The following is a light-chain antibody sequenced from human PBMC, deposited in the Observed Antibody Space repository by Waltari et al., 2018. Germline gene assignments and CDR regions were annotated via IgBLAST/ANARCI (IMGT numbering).Light chain of an antibody. CDR3: QQSYSSPRT. Sequence: IQMTQSPSSLSASVGDRVTITCRASQSIRSYLNWYQQKPGKAHKLLIYVQSSLQSGVPXXFSGSGSGTDFTLTISSLQPEDFATYYCQQSYSSPRTFGRGTKVEIK. V-gene: IGKV1-39*01. CDR1: QSIRSY. J-gene: IGKJ1*01. CDR2: VQS.